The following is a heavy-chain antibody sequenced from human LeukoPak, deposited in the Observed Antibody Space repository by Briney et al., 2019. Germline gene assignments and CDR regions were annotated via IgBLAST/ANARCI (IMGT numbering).Heavy chain of an antibody. Sequence: GGSLRLSCAASGFTFSSYSMNWVRQAPGKGLEWVSYISSSSSTIYYADSVKGRFTISRDNAKNSLYLQMNSLRAEDTAVYYCARDTPDIVVVPAANFDYWAQGTLVTVSS. CDR3: ARDTPDIVVVPAANFDY. CDR1: GFTFSSYS. V-gene: IGHV3-48*01. J-gene: IGHJ4*02. D-gene: IGHD2-2*01. CDR2: ISSSSSTI.